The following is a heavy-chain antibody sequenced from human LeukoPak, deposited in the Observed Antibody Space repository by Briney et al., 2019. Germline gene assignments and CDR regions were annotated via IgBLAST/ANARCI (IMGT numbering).Heavy chain of an antibody. CDR2: ISSSGSTI. Sequence: GGSLRLSCAASGFTFSDYYMSWIRQAPGKGLEWVSYISSSGSTIYYADSVKGRFTISRDNAKNSLYLQMNSLRAEDTAAYYCARDYYDFWSGWGRNYYYYYYMDVWGKGTTVTVSS. V-gene: IGHV3-11*01. D-gene: IGHD3-3*01. CDR3: ARDYYDFWSGWGRNYYYYYYMDV. J-gene: IGHJ6*03. CDR1: GFTFSDYY.